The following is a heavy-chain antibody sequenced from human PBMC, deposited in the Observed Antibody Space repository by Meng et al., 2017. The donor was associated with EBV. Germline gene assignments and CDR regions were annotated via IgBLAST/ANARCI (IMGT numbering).Heavy chain of an antibody. Sequence: VKVVQSGGAVKKPGSEVKASCKTSGGTFTSDAISWVRRAPGQGLEWRGGLIPMSDAPHYAQKFEGRVTITAEEFTSTHYMDLSGLRSEDTAVYYCASESGRGFTPDYWGQGTLVTVSS. CDR3: ASESGRGFTPDY. V-gene: IGHV1-69*01. CDR2: LIPMSDAP. D-gene: IGHD3-10*01. CDR1: GGTFTSDA. J-gene: IGHJ4*02.